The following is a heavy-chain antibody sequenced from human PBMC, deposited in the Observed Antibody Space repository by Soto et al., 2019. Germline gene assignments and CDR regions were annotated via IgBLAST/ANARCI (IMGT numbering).Heavy chain of an antibody. CDR3: ARPWYRASGEDAFDI. V-gene: IGHV4-39*01. D-gene: IGHD2-15*01. J-gene: IGHJ3*02. CDR1: GGSISSSSYY. Sequence: SETLSLTCTVSGGSISSSSYYWGWIRQPPGKGLEWIGSIYYSGSTYYNPSLKSRVTISVDTSKNQFSLKLSSVTAADTAVYYCARPWYRASGEDAFDIWGQGTMVTVSS. CDR2: IYYSGST.